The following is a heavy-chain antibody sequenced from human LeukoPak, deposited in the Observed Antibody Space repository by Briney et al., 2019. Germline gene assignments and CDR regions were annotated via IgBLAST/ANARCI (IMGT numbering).Heavy chain of an antibody. CDR1: GGSFGGYY. D-gene: IGHD3-3*01. CDR2: INHSGST. Sequence: SETLSLTCGVFGGSFGGYYWSWIRQPPGKGLEWIGEINHSGSTNYNPSLKSRVTISVDTSKNQFSLKLSSVTAADTAVYYCARTRYYDFWSGYYGPKHKDYVHYFDYWGQGTLVTVSS. CDR3: ARTRYYDFWSGYYGPKHKDYVHYFDY. J-gene: IGHJ4*02. V-gene: IGHV4-34*01.